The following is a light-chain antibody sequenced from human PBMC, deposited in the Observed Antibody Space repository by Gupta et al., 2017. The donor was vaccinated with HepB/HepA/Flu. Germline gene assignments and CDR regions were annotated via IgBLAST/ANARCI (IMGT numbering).Light chain of an antibody. CDR1: QDISTY. CDR3: QQFDDLPQT. V-gene: IGKV1-33*01. CDR2: DAS. J-gene: IGKJ3*01. Sequence: DIKMTQSPSSLSASVGDRVIITCQASQDISTYLNWFQHKPGKAPRLLIYDASDLQTGVPSRFSGSGSGTHFTFTISSLQPEDVATFYCQQFDDLPQTFGHGTKVDIK.